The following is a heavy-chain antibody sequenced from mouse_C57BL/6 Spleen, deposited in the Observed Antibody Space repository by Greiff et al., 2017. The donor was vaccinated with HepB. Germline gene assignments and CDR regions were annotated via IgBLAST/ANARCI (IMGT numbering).Heavy chain of an antibody. D-gene: IGHD1-1*01. CDR2: IDPNSGGT. CDR3: AIGVFYGTTVVAPMDY. CDR1: GYTFTSYW. Sequence: QVQLQQPGAELVKPGASVKLSCKASGYTFTSYWMHWVKQRPGRGLEWIGRIDPNSGGTKYNEKFKSKATLTVDKPSSTAYMQLSSLTSEDSAVYYCAIGVFYGTTVVAPMDYWGQGTSVTVSS. J-gene: IGHJ4*01. V-gene: IGHV1-72*01.